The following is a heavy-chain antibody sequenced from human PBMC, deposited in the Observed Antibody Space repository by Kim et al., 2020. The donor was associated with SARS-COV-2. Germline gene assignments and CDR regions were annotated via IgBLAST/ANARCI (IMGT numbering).Heavy chain of an antibody. Sequence: NYHPSLTSRVTISVDKSKNQFSLKLSSVTAADTAVYYCARKTYSSSPTDYWGQGTLVTVSS. D-gene: IGHD6-13*01. J-gene: IGHJ4*02. CDR3: ARKTYSSSPTDY. V-gene: IGHV4-4*02.